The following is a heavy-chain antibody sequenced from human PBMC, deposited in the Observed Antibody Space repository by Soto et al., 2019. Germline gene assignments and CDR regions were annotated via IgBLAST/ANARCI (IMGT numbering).Heavy chain of an antibody. CDR2: IYNSGTT. D-gene: IGHD4-17*01. V-gene: IGHV3-66*01. CDR1: GFTVSSNY. Sequence: GSLRLSCVASGFTVSSNYMSWVRQAPGKGLDWVSVIYNSGTTYYEDSVKGRFTISRDTSKNTLYLQMNSLRAEDTAVYYCARTESLDYGDYAGMEYWGQGTQVTVSS. J-gene: IGHJ4*02. CDR3: ARTESLDYGDYAGMEY.